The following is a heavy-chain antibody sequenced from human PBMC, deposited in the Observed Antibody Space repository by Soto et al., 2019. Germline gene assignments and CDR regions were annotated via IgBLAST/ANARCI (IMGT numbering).Heavy chain of an antibody. CDR3: ARGGELVVVNLPDWYFDL. J-gene: IGHJ2*01. CDR2: IYYGGST. CDR1: GDCISSGGYY. V-gene: IGHV4-31*03. Sequence: PSETLSLTCTVSGDCISSGGYYWSCIRQHPGKGLEWIGYIYYGGSTYYNPSLKSRVTISVDTSKNQFSLKLSSVTAADTAVYYCARGGELVVVNLPDWYFDLWGRGTLVTVSS. D-gene: IGHD3-22*01.